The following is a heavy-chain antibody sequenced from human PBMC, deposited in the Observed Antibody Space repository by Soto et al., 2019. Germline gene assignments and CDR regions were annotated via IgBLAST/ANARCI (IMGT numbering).Heavy chain of an antibody. CDR3: AREVQVHTRAFGY. CDR2: ISPMFGAA. J-gene: IGHJ4*02. V-gene: IGHV1-69*19. CDR1: GGTFNTYA. D-gene: IGHD3-3*01. Sequence: QVQLVQSGAEMKKPGSSVKVSCQSSGGTFNTYAMNWVRQAPGQGPEWMGDISPMFGAANYAPKFQGIVTINADATTGTSYMQSSSLTSDDTALYYCAREVQVHTRAFGYWSQGTLVSVS.